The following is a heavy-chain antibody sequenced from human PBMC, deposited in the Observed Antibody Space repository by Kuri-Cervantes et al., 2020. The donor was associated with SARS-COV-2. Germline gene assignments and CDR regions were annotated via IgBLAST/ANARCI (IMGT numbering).Heavy chain of an antibody. J-gene: IGHJ6*02. D-gene: IGHD3-10*01. Sequence: GGSRRLSWAASGLTFSSYEMNWVRQAQGKGLEWVSYISSSGSTIYYADSVKGRFTISRDNAKNSLYLQMNSLRAEDTAVYYCARGRMVRGVRGYGMDVWGQGTTVTVSS. V-gene: IGHV3-48*03. CDR1: GLTFSSYE. CDR2: ISSSGSTI. CDR3: ARGRMVRGVRGYGMDV.